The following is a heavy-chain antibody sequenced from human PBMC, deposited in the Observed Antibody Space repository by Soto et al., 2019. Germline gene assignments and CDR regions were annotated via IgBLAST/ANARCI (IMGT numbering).Heavy chain of an antibody. J-gene: IGHJ4*02. CDR2: IYYSGST. CDR1: CGSINDIY. CDR3: ARVGGVAARTFDY. D-gene: IGHD6-6*01. Sequence: SETLSLTCTVSCGSINDIYWSWIRQPPGKGLEWIGYIYYSGSTDYNPSLKGRVTISVDTSKNQFSLKLRSVTAADTAVYYCARVGGVAARTFDYWGQGTLVTVSS. V-gene: IGHV4-59*01.